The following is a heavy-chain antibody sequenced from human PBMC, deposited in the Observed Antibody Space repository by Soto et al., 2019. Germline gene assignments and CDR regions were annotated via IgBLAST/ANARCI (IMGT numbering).Heavy chain of an antibody. Sequence: SETLSLTCNMSGDSYSISTYSWSWIRQPPGKALQWIGFIYQSGVTSYNPSLASRVSISLDRSNNQCSLKLKSVTAADTAVYLCAGIPYPSGRRFVSWGPGTRVTVSS. V-gene: IGHV4-30-2*01. CDR1: GDSYSISTYS. J-gene: IGHJ5*01. CDR3: AGIPYPSGRRFVS. D-gene: IGHD6-25*01. CDR2: IYQSGVT.